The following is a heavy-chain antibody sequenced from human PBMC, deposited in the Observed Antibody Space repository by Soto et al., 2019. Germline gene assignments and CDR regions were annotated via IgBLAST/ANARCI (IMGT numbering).Heavy chain of an antibody. Sequence: ASVKVSCKTSGGTFSISVISWVRQAPGQGLEWMGGIIPNSGSPNYAQEFQGRVTITADDSTSTAYMELSSLRSEDTAVYYCARVPRVATIYYFDYWGQGTLVTVSS. CDR1: GGTFSISV. V-gene: IGHV1-69*13. CDR2: IIPNSGSP. D-gene: IGHD5-12*01. J-gene: IGHJ4*02. CDR3: ARVPRVATIYYFDY.